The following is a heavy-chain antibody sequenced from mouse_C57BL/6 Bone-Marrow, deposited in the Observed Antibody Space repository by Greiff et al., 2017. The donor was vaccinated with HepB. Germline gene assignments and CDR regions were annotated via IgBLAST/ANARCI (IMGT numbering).Heavy chain of an antibody. CDR1: GYSFTGYY. V-gene: IGHV1-42*01. CDR2: INPSTGGT. Sequence: VHVKQSGPELVKPGASVKISCKASGYSFTGYYMNWVKQSPEKSLEWIGEINPSTGGTTYNQKFKAKATLTVDKSSSTAYMQLKSLTSEDSAVYYCARLRWLLRGDWYFDVWGTGTTVTVSS. CDR3: ARLRWLLRGDWYFDV. J-gene: IGHJ1*03. D-gene: IGHD2-3*01.